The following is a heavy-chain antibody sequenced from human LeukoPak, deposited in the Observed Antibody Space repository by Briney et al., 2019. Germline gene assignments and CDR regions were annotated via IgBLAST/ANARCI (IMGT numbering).Heavy chain of an antibody. J-gene: IGHJ4*02. CDR1: GSTFSSYG. V-gene: IGHV3-30*02. CDR3: AKVWAMEYCTGGSCYGVHY. CDR2: IRYDGSNK. Sequence: GGSLRLSCAASGSTFSSYGMHWVRQAPGKGLEWVAFIRYDGSNKYYADSVKGRFTISRDNSKNTLYLQMNRLRAEDTAVYYCAKVWAMEYCTGGSCYGVHYWGQGTLVTVSS. D-gene: IGHD2-15*01.